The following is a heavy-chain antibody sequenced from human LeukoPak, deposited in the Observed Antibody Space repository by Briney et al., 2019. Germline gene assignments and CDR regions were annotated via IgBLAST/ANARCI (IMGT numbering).Heavy chain of an antibody. Sequence: PGGSLRLSCAASGFTFNDYTIHWVRQAPGKGLEWVSLITWDGGSTYYADSVKGRFTISRDNSKNSLYLQMNSLRTEGTAFYYCAKDFLTYGHAFHYWGQGTLVTVSS. V-gene: IGHV3-43*01. CDR3: AKDFLTYGHAFHY. CDR2: ITWDGGST. CDR1: GFTFNDYT. D-gene: IGHD3-10*01. J-gene: IGHJ4*02.